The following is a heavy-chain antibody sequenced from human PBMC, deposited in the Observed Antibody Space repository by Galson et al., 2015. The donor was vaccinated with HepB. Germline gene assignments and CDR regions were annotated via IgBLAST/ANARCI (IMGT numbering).Heavy chain of an antibody. V-gene: IGHV4-59*08. CDR2: IYYSGST. D-gene: IGHD4-17*01. J-gene: IGHJ4*02. CDR1: GGSISSYY. CDR3: ARRSTYGDYGDFDY. Sequence: LSLTCTVSGGSISSYYWSWIRQPPGKGLEWIGYIYYSGSTNYNPSLKSRVTISVDTSKNQFSLKLSSVTAADTAVYYCARRSTYGDYGDFDYWGQGTLVTVSS.